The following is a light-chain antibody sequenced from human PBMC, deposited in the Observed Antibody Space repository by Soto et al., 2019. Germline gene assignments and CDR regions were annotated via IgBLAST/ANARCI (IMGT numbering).Light chain of an antibody. Sequence: QSVLTQPRSVSGSPGQSVTISCTGTSSDVGGHNFVSWYQQHPGIAPKRMIYDVNKRPSGVPDRFSGSKSGNTASLTISGLQSEDEADYYCCSYAGSNPVIFGGGTQLTVL. CDR1: SSDVGGHNF. J-gene: IGLJ2*01. V-gene: IGLV2-11*01. CDR3: CSYAGSNPVI. CDR2: DVN.